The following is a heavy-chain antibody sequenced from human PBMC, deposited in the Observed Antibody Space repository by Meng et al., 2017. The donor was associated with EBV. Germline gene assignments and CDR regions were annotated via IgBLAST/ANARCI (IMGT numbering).Heavy chain of an antibody. CDR2: FLPRLGAP. J-gene: IGHJ4*02. V-gene: IGHV1-69*01. CDR1: GGPFRYYA. CDR3: ASESRRGYTPDY. Sequence: QVQVVQSAAEVKKPGSSVKVSCKTSGGPFRYYAISWVRQAPGQGLEWLGGFLPRLGAPNYAQKFHGRVKITADESTSTHYMDLSSLRSEDTAIYYCASESRRGYTPDYWGQGTLVTVSS. D-gene: IGHD5-18*01.